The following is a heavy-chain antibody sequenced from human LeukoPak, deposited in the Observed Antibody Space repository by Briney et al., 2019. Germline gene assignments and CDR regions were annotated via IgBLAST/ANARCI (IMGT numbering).Heavy chain of an antibody. CDR3: VVQAGLTYYDISFDS. CDR2: INNGGDVI. Sequence: GGSLRLSCAVSRLKISDYSMSWIRQSPGKGLEWVSSINNGGDVIQYANSVKGRFTVSRDNTKNSLYLQMNSLTAEDTAVYYCVVQAGLTYYDISFDSWGQGTLVTVSS. V-gene: IGHV3-11*01. CDR1: RLKISDYS. J-gene: IGHJ5*01. D-gene: IGHD3-9*01.